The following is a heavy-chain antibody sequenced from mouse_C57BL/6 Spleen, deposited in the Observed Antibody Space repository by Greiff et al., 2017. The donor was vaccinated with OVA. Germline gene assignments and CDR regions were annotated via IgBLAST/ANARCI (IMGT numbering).Heavy chain of an antibody. CDR3: AREIYWYFDV. V-gene: IGHV5-16*01. Sequence: EVQLVESEGGLVQPGSSMKLSCTASGFTFSDYYMAWVRQVPEKGLEWVANINYDGSSTYYLDSLKSRFIISRDNAKNILYLQMSSLKSEDTATYYCAREIYWYFDVWGTGTTVTVSS. CDR1: GFTFSDYY. J-gene: IGHJ1*03. CDR2: INYDGSST.